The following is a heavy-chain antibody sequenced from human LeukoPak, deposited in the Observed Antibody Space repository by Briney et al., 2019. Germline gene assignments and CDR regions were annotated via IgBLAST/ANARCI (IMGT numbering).Heavy chain of an antibody. Sequence: ASVKVSCKASGYTFTGYYMHWVRQAPGQGLEWMGWINPNSGGTNYAQKFRGRVTMTRDTSISTGYMDLSRLKSDDTAVYYCARANSGYDPVYCFGLDVWGQGTTVTVSS. CDR2: INPNSGGT. D-gene: IGHD5-12*01. CDR1: GYTFTGYY. V-gene: IGHV1-2*02. CDR3: ARANSGYDPVYCFGLDV. J-gene: IGHJ6*02.